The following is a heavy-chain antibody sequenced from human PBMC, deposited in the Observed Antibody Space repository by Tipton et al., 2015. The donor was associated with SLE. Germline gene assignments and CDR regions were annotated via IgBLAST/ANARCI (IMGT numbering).Heavy chain of an antibody. CDR3: LREPFYGDADY. V-gene: IGHV3-48*03. J-gene: IGHJ4*02. CDR2: ISNSGNTM. Sequence: SLRLSCAASGFSFSDFEMNWVRQSPGKGLEWVSYISNSGNTMYYADSVEGRFTISRDNSKNSVYLQMNSLTAEDTALYYCLREPFYGDADYWGPGTLVTVSS. CDR1: GFSFSDFE. D-gene: IGHD4-17*01.